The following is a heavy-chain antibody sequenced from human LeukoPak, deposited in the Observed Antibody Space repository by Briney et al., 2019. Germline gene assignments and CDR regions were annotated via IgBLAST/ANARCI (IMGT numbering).Heavy chain of an antibody. Sequence: GGSLRLSCAASGFTFSDYYMSWIRQAPGKGLEWVSYISSTGRTIYYADSVKGRFTISRDNAKNSLYLQMNSLRAEDTAVYYCARERPPYCGGDCYPYYYYGMDVWGQGTTVTVSS. CDR3: ARERPPYCGGDCYPYYYYGMDV. V-gene: IGHV3-11*01. J-gene: IGHJ6*02. CDR1: GFTFSDYY. CDR2: ISSTGRTI. D-gene: IGHD2-21*02.